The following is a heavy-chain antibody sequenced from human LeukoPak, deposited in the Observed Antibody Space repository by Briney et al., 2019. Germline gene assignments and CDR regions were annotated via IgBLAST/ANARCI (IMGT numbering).Heavy chain of an antibody. D-gene: IGHD3-3*01. CDR3: ARDRVGNRGFWSGYRPPYYYYGMDV. CDR2: IWYDGSNK. V-gene: IGHV3-33*01. J-gene: IGHJ6*02. CDR1: GFTFSSYG. Sequence: PGGSLRLSCAASGFTFSSYGMHWVRQAPGKGLEWVAVIWYDGSNKYYADSVKGRFTISRDNSKNTLYLQMNSLRAEDTAVYYCARDRVGNRGFWSGYRPPYYYYGMDVWGQGTTVTVSS.